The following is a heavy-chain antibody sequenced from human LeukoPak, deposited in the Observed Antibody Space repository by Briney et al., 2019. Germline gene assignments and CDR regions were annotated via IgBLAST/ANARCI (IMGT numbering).Heavy chain of an antibody. CDR1: GFTFSSYA. CDR3: AKPPLYSNYVVY. D-gene: IGHD4-11*01. J-gene: IGHJ4*02. CDR2: ISGCYGST. V-gene: IGHV3-23*01. Sequence: PGGSLRLSCAASGFTFSSYAMSWVRQAPGKGLEWVSAISGCYGSTYYADSVKGRFTISRDNSKNTLFLQMNSLRAEDTAVYYCAKPPLYSNYVVYWGQGTLVTVSS.